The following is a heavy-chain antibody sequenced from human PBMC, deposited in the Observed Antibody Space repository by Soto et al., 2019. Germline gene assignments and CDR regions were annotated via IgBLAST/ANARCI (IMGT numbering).Heavy chain of an antibody. J-gene: IGHJ4*02. CDR1: GFRFSDYS. CDR2: ISSSSFTI. D-gene: IGHD3-3*01. V-gene: IGHV3-48*01. CDR3: ARDYNDFWSGHSDY. Sequence: PGGSLRLSCAASGFRFSDYSMNWVRQAPGRGLEWVSYISSSSFTIHYADSVEGRFAISRDNAKNSLYLQMNSLRAEDTAVYYCARDYNDFWSGHSDYWGQGALVTVSS.